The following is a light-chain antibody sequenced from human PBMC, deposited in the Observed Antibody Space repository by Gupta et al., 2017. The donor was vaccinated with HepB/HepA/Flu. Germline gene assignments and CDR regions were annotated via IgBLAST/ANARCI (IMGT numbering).Light chain of an antibody. CDR2: DVT. J-gene: IGLJ3*02. CDR1: SSDVGGYNS. Sequence: QSALTQPDSVSGSPGQSITISCTGTSSDVGGYNSVSWYQQYPGKAPKLLIYDVTARPSGISTRFSASKSGNTASLTISGLQTEDEADYFCSSFTRSTSTLVLFGGGTKVTVL. CDR3: SSFTRSTSTLVL. V-gene: IGLV2-14*03.